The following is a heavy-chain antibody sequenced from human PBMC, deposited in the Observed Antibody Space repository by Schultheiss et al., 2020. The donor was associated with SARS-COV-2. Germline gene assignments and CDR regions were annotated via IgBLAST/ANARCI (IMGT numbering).Heavy chain of an antibody. CDR1: GFTVTSNY. Sequence: GGSLRLSCAASGFTVTSNYMSWVRQAPGKGLEWVSVIYSGGSTYYADSVKGRFTISRDNSKNTLYLQMNSLRAEDTAVYYCAKDPVQGVEAAGLDFWGQGTLVTVSS. CDR3: AKDPVQGVEAAGLDF. J-gene: IGHJ4*02. CDR2: IYSGGST. V-gene: IGHV3-53*05. D-gene: IGHD6-13*01.